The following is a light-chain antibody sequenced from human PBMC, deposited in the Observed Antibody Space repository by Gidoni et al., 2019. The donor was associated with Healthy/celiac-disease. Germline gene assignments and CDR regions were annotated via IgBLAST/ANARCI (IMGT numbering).Light chain of an antibody. J-gene: IGKJ1*01. Sequence: EIVLTQSPGTLSLSPGERATLSYRASPSVSSSYLAWYQQKPGQAPRLLIYGASSRATGIPDRFSGSGSGTDFTLTISRLEPEDFAVYYCQQYGSSPLTFGQGTKVEIK. V-gene: IGKV3-20*01. CDR1: PSVSSSY. CDR3: QQYGSSPLT. CDR2: GAS.